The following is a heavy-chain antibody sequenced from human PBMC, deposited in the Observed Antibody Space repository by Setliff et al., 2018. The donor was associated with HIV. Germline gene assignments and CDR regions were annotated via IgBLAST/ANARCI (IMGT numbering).Heavy chain of an antibody. Sequence: GESLTISCHLSGYSFVDFWIGWVRPMPGKGLGWVGFIYPGDSDSSYSLSFRGQVTISADKSTTTAYLDWASLMASDTAMYYCVRYIGASAGYIDHWGPGPLVTVCS. V-gene: IGHV5-51*01. CDR2: IYPGDSDS. CDR3: VRYIGASAGYIDH. CDR1: GYSFVDFW. J-gene: IGHJ4*02. D-gene: IGHD6-13*01.